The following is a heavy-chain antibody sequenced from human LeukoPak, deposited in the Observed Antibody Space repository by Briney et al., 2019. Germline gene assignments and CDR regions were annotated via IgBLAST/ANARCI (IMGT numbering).Heavy chain of an antibody. D-gene: IGHD2-2*01. CDR2: INWNGGST. CDR1: GFTFDDYG. J-gene: IGHJ6*03. V-gene: IGHV3-20*04. CDR3: ARGAPAAMYYYYMDV. Sequence: PGGSLRLSCAASGFTFDDYGMSWVRQAPGKGLEWVSGINWNGGSTVYADSVKGRFTISRDNAKNSLYLQMNSLRAEDTALYYCARGAPAAMYYYYMDVWGKGTTVTVSS.